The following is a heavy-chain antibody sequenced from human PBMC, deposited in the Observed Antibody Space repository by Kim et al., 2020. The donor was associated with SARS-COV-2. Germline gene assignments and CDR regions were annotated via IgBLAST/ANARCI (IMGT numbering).Heavy chain of an antibody. CDR3: ARDNGRWFGEFAPYWYFDL. D-gene: IGHD3-10*01. V-gene: IGHV3-48*02. J-gene: IGHJ2*01. CDR1: GFTFSSYS. CDR2: ISSSSSTI. Sequence: GGSLRLSCAASGFTFSSYSMNWVRQAPGKGLEWVSYISSSSSTIYYADSVKGRFTISRDNAKNSLYLQMNSLRDEDTAVYYCARDNGRWFGEFAPYWYFDLWGRDTLVTVSS.